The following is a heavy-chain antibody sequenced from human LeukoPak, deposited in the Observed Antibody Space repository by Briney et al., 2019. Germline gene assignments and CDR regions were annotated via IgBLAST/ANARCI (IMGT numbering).Heavy chain of an antibody. CDR3: AKDSAVGFGELLFYFDY. CDR1: GFTFSSYG. J-gene: IGHJ4*02. D-gene: IGHD3-10*01. Sequence: PGGSLRLSCAASGFTFSSYGMHWVRQAPGKGLEWVAVISYDGSNKYYADSVKGRFTISRDNSKNTLYLQMNSLRAEDTAVYYCAKDSAVGFGELLFYFDYRGQGTLVTVSS. V-gene: IGHV3-30*18. CDR2: ISYDGSNK.